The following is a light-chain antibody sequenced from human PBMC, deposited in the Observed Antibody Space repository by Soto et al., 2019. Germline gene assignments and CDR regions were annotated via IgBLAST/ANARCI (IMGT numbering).Light chain of an antibody. CDR1: QSVSSY. CDR3: QQRSNWPPT. V-gene: IGKV3-11*01. Sequence: EIVMTQSPATLSVSPGERATLSCRASQSVSSYLAWYQQKPGQAPRLLIYDASTRATGIPARFSGSGSGTDFTLTITSLEPDDFAVYYCQQRSNWPPTFGQGTKVDIK. J-gene: IGKJ1*01. CDR2: DAS.